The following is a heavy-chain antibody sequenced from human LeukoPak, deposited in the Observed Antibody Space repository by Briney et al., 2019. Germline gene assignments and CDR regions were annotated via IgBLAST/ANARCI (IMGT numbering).Heavy chain of an antibody. J-gene: IGHJ6*03. V-gene: IGHV4-34*01. CDR2: INHSGST. CDR1: GGSFSGYY. D-gene: IGHD1-26*01. Sequence: PSETLSLTCAVYGGSFSGYYWSWIRQPPGKGLEWIGEINHSGSTNYNPSLKSRVTISVDTSKNQFSLKLSSVTAADTAVYYCARRLGATKSRYYYYYMGVWGKGTTVTISS. CDR3: ARRLGATKSRYYYYYMGV.